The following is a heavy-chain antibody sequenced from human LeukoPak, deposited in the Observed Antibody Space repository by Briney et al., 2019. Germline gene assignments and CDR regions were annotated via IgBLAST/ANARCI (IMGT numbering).Heavy chain of an antibody. V-gene: IGHV3-23*01. CDR1: GFTFTNYG. J-gene: IGHJ4*02. CDR2: VSASGGRT. CDR3: AKSYASGSFYDY. Sequence: GGTLRLSCAAAGFTFTNYGMSRVRQTPGKGLEWVSRVSASGGRTYYADSVKGRFTISRDNSKNTVSLQMNNLRADDTAVYYCAKSYASGSFYDYWGQGTLVTVSS. D-gene: IGHD3-10*01.